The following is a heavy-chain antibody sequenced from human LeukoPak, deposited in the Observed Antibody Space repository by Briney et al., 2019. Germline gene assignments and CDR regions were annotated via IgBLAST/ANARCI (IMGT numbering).Heavy chain of an antibody. CDR1: GFTFTTYA. J-gene: IGHJ4*02. Sequence: PGGSLRLSCAAPGFTFTTYAMGWVRQAPGKGLEWVSRISRDGGESTFYADSVKGRLTISRDNSKNTLYLQMNSLRAEDTAVYYCAKDGPAWSYDYWGQGTLVTVSS. V-gene: IGHV3-23*01. CDR3: AKDGPAWSYDY. D-gene: IGHD2-15*01. CDR2: ISRDGGEST.